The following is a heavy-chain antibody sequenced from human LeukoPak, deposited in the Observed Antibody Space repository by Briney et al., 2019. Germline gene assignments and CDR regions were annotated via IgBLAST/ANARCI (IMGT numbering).Heavy chain of an antibody. V-gene: IGHV4-39*07. D-gene: IGHD3-22*01. CDR2: IYHSGST. Sequence: SETLSLTCSVSGGFIGTRGYFWGWIRQPPGKGLEWIASIYHSGSTNYNPSLKSRVTISVDKSKNQFSLKLSSVTAADTAVYYCASHAPYDSSGYSPFGYWGQGTLVTVSS. J-gene: IGHJ4*02. CDR3: ASHAPYDSSGYSPFGY. CDR1: GGFIGTRGYF.